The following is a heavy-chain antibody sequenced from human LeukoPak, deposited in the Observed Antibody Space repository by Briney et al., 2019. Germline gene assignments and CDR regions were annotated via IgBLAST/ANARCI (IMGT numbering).Heavy chain of an antibody. CDR1: GYTFTGYY. Sequence: ASVKVSCKASGYTFTGYYMHWVRQAPGHGLEWMGWINPNSGGTNYAQKFQGRVTMTRDTSISTAYMELSRLRSDDTAVYYCARGYCSSTSCVRSFYMDVWGKGTTVTISS. V-gene: IGHV1-2*02. D-gene: IGHD2-2*01. J-gene: IGHJ6*03. CDR3: ARGYCSSTSCVRSFYMDV. CDR2: INPNSGGT.